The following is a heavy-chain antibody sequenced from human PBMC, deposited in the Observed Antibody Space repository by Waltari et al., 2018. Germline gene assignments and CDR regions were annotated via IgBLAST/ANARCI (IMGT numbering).Heavy chain of an antibody. CDR3: ARVFGYYYYYMDV. CDR2: INDSGRT. V-gene: IGHV4-34*02. J-gene: IGHJ6*03. D-gene: IGHD3-3*01. CDR1: CGSFSGYH. Sequence: QVQLQQWGAGLLKPSETLSLTCDVSCGSFSGYHWTWIRQPPGKGLEWIGEINDSGRTTYNPSLESRVTVSIDTANNQFSLRVRSVTAADTAVYYCARVFGYYYYYMDVWGKGTTVTISS.